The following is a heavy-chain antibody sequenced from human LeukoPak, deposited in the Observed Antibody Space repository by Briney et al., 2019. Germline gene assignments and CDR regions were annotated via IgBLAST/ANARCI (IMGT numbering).Heavy chain of an antibody. CDR3: ARAKAIIDAFDI. CDR1: GFTFSSYA. V-gene: IGHV3-30-3*01. J-gene: IGHJ3*02. CDR2: ISYDGSNK. D-gene: IGHD2-21*01. Sequence: GGSLRLSCAASGFTFSSYAMHWVRQAPGKGLEWGAVISYDGSNKYYADSAKGRFTISRDNSKNTLYLQMNSLRAEDTAVYYCARAKAIIDAFDIWGQGTMVTVSS.